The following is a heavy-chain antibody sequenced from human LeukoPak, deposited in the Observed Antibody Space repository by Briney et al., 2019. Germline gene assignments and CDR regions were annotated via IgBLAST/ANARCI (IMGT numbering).Heavy chain of an antibody. V-gene: IGHV3-53*01. CDR3: ARGLIYYDSRGHYLAERPYFDY. J-gene: IGHJ4*02. CDR1: GFSFISVW. Sequence: PGGSLRLSCVGSGFSFISVWLNWVRQAPGKGLEWVSVIYKAGDPYNADSVKGRFSISRDNRKNMLYLQMNSLRAEDTAVYYCARGLIYYDSRGHYLAERPYFDYWGQGTLVTVSS. CDR2: IYKAGDP. D-gene: IGHD3-22*01.